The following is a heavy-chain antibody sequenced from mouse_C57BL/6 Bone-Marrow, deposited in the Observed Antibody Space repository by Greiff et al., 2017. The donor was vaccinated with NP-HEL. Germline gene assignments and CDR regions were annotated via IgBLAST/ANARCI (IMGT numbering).Heavy chain of an antibody. CDR3: ARHGFTESAY. CDR2: NSSGGSYT. V-gene: IGHV5-6*01. Sequence: EVKLLESGGDLVKPGGSLKLSCAASGFTFSSYGMSWVRQTSDKRLEWVATNSSGGSYTNYPDSVKGRFTNSRHNAKNTPYLQMSSLKSEDTAMYYCARHGFTESAYWGQWTLVTVST. D-gene: IGHD1-1*01. J-gene: IGHJ3*01. CDR1: GFTFSSYG.